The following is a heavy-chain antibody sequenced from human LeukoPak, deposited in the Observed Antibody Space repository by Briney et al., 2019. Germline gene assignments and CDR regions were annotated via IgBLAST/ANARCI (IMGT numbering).Heavy chain of an antibody. Sequence: ASVKVSCKASGYPFTGHYMHWVRQAPGKGLEWMGWINPKGGGTKYAQKFQGRVTMTRDTSISTAYMELSRLSSDDTAVYYCAREIDYGVGVVDYWGQGTLVTVSS. D-gene: IGHD4-17*01. CDR1: GYPFTGHY. J-gene: IGHJ4*02. V-gene: IGHV1-2*02. CDR2: INPKGGGT. CDR3: AREIDYGVGVVDY.